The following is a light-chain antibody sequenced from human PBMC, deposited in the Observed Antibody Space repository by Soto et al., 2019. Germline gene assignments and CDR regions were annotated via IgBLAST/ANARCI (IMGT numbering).Light chain of an antibody. CDR2: WAS. CDR3: HQYASSPWT. V-gene: IGKV4-1*01. J-gene: IGKJ1*01. Sequence: DIVMTQSPDSLTVSLGERATINCKFSQSVLYNPNSKNYLAWFQQKPGQPPKLLIYWASNRESGVPDRFSGSGSGTDFTLTISSLQAEDVAVYYCHQYASSPWTFGQGTKVEI. CDR1: QSVLYNPNSKNY.